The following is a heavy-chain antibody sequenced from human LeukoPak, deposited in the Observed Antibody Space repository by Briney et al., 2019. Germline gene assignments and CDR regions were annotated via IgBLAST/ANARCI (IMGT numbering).Heavy chain of an antibody. D-gene: IGHD6-19*01. CDR2: INPNSGGT. CDR3: ARARARVAGTSEHDY. Sequence: ASVTVSCKASGYTFTGYYMHWVRQAPGQGLEWMGRINPNSGGTNYAQKFQGRVTMTRDTSISTAYMEPSRLRSDDTAVYYCARARARVAGTSEHDYWGQGTLVTVSS. V-gene: IGHV1-2*06. J-gene: IGHJ4*02. CDR1: GYTFTGYY.